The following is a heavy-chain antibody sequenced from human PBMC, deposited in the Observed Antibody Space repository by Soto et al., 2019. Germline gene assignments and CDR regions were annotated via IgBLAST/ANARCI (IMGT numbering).Heavy chain of an antibody. CDR1: GGSISSGGYS. D-gene: IGHD3-22*01. CDR3: SRHPTETYYYDSSGYLSHAFDI. V-gene: IGHV4-30-2*01. J-gene: IGHJ3*02. Sequence: SETLSLTCAVSGGSISSGGYSWSWIRQPPGKGLEWIGYIYHSGSTYYNPSLKSRLTISVDRSKNQFSLKLTSVTAADTAVYYCSRHPTETYYYDSSGYLSHAFDIWGQGTMVTVSS. CDR2: IYHSGST.